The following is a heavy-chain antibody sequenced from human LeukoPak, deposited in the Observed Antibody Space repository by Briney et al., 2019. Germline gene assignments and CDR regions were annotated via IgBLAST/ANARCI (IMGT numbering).Heavy chain of an antibody. D-gene: IGHD3-16*01. CDR2: INHSGST. Sequence: PSETLSLTCAVYSGSFSGYYGSWIGQPQGKGLEWIGEINHSGSTNYNPSLKSRVTISVDTSKSQFSLKLSSVTAADTAVYYCARTIRREFDYWGQGTLVTVSS. V-gene: IGHV4-34*01. J-gene: IGHJ4*02. CDR1: SGSFSGYY. CDR3: ARTIRREFDY.